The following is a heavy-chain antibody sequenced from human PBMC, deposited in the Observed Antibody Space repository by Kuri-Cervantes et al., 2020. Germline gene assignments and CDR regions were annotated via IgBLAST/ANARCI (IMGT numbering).Heavy chain of an antibody. J-gene: IGHJ4*02. CDR1: GSTFSSYS. D-gene: IGHD3-22*01. CDR2: ISSSSSTI. V-gene: IGHV3-48*02. Sequence: GGSMRLSCAASGSTFSSYSMNWVRQAPGKGRVWVTYISSSSSTIYYADSVKGRFTITRDKTKNSLYLQINSLRDEDTAVYYSARDDYLDSSRYLYSFDYWGQGTLVTVSS. CDR3: ARDDYLDSSRYLYSFDY.